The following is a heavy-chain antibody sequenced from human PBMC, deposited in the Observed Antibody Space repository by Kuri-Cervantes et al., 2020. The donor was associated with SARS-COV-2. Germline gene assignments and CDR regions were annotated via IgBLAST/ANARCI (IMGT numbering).Heavy chain of an antibody. Sequence: ESLKISCTVSGGSISSSSYYWAWIRQPPGKGPEWIGSVYYDGSTYYTPSLKSRVTISVDTSKTQFSLKVSSVTAADTAVYYCARRPRNPGMDVWGQGTTVTVSS. CDR3: ARRPRNPGMDV. CDR1: GGSISSSSYY. CDR2: VYYDGST. D-gene: IGHD1-14*01. V-gene: IGHV4-39*01. J-gene: IGHJ6*02.